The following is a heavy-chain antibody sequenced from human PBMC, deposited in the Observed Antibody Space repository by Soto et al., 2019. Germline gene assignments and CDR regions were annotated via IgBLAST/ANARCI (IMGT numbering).Heavy chain of an antibody. J-gene: IGHJ6*03. V-gene: IGHV4-34*01. CDR3: AKLKSWGAYYMDV. CDR1: GGSFSGYY. D-gene: IGHD3-16*01. CDR2: INHSGST. Sequence: KPSETLSLTCAVYGGSFSGYYWSWIRQPPGKGLEWIGEINHSGSTNYNPSLKSRVTITVDTSKNQFSLKLSSVTAADTAVYYCAKLKSWGAYYMDVLGKGTTVTVSS.